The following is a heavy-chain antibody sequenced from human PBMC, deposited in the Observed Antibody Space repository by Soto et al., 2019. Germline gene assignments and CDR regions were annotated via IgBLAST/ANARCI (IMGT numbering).Heavy chain of an antibody. CDR2: ISYDGSNK. V-gene: IGHV3-30*18. CDR3: AKDARQYCSSTSCYGALDY. Sequence: QVQLVESGGGVVQPGRSLRLSCAASGFTFSSYGMHWVRQAPGKGLEWVAVISYDGSNKYYADSVKGRFTISRDNSKNALYLQMNSLRAEDTAVYYCAKDARQYCSSTSCYGALDYWGQGTLVTVSS. D-gene: IGHD2-2*01. J-gene: IGHJ4*02. CDR1: GFTFSSYG.